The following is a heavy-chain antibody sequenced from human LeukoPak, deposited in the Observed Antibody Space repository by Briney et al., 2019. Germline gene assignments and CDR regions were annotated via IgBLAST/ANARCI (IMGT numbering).Heavy chain of an antibody. D-gene: IGHD6-13*01. CDR2: INRDGSET. J-gene: IGHJ4*02. CDR3: GVSSSAAY. CDR1: GFRFNTFW. Sequence: GGSLRLSCAASGFRFNTFWMSWVRQAPGKGLEWVANINRDGSETYYVDSMKGRFTISRDNAKNSLYLQMNSLRAEDTAVYYCGVSSSAAYWGQGTLVTVSS. V-gene: IGHV3-7*01.